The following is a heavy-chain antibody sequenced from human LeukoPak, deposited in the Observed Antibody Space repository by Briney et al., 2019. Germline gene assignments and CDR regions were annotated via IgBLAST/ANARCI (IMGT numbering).Heavy chain of an antibody. CDR2: ISGSNSYI. CDR3: ATPRGSGSYLAFDY. D-gene: IGHD1-26*01. J-gene: IGHJ4*02. V-gene: IGHV3-21*01. Sequence: GGSLRLSCAASGFTFNSYSMNWVRQAPGKGLEWVSSISGSNSYIYYADSMKGRFTISRDNAKNSLYLQMNSLRAEDTAVYYCATPRGSGSYLAFDYWGQGTLVTVSS. CDR1: GFTFNSYS.